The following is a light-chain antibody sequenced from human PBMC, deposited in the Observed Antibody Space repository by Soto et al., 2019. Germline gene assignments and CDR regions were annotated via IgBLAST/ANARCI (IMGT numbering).Light chain of an antibody. J-gene: IGKJ5*01. CDR2: GAS. Sequence: VLTQSPVTLSLSPGERATLSCRASQSVSIRLAWYQHKSGQAPRLLISGASSRATGIPDRFSGSGSGTDFTLTISRLEPEAFALYYCQHYYGTSPITFGQGTRLEIK. V-gene: IGKV3-20*01. CDR1: QSVSIR. CDR3: QHYYGTSPIT.